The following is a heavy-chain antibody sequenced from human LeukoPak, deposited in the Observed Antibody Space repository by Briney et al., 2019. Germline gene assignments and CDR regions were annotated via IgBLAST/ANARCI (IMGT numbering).Heavy chain of an antibody. D-gene: IGHD5-24*01. CDR3: ARMKMATQTLD. V-gene: IGHV1-2*06. J-gene: IGHJ4*02. Sequence: ASVKVSCKASGYTFTGYYMHWVRQAPGQGLEWMGRINPNSGGTNYAQKFQGGVTMTRDTSISTAYMELSRLRSDDTAVYYCARMKMATQTLDWGQGTLVTVSS. CDR2: INPNSGGT. CDR1: GYTFTGYY.